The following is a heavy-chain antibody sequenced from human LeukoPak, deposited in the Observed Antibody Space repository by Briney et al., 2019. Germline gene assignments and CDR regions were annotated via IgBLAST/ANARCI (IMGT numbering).Heavy chain of an antibody. CDR3: AKHCSSTSCLDY. Sequence: PGGSLRLSCAASGFTFSSYGMHWVRQAPGKGLEWVSAISGSGGSTYYADSVKGRFTISRDNSKNTLYLQMNSLRAEDTAVYYCAKHCSSTSCLDYWGQGTLVTVSS. J-gene: IGHJ4*02. V-gene: IGHV3-23*01. D-gene: IGHD2-2*01. CDR1: GFTFSSYG. CDR2: ISGSGGST.